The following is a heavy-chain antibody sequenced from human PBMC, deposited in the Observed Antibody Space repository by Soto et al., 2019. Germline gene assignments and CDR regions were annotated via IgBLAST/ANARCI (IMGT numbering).Heavy chain of an antibody. V-gene: IGHV3-33*01. CDR2: IWYDGTNK. CDR3: ARDSAAAVIYYYYGMDV. J-gene: IGHJ6*01. D-gene: IGHD6-13*01. CDR1: GFTFSSYG. Sequence: PGGSLRLSCAASGFTFSSYGMHWVRQAPCKGLEWVAVIWYDGTNKYYADSVKGRFTISRDNSKNTLYLQMNSLRAEDTAVYYCARDSAAAVIYYYYGMDVWGQGTTVTVSS.